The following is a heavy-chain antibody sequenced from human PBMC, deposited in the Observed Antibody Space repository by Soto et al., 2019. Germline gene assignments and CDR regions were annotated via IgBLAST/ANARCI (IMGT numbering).Heavy chain of an antibody. CDR3: ARYPREGVAFVI. V-gene: IGHV4-31*03. CDR2: IYYSGST. Sequence: QVQLQESGPGLVKPSQTLSLTCTVSGGSISSGGYYWSWIRQHPGKGLECIGYIYYSGSTYYNPSLKSRVTISVEASNNQFSLKLSSVTAADTAVYYCARYPREGVAFVIWGQGTMVTVSS. D-gene: IGHD3-10*01. J-gene: IGHJ3*02. CDR1: GGSISSGGYY.